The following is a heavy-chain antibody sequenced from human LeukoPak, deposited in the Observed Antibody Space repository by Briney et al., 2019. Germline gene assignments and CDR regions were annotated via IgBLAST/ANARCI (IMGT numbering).Heavy chain of an antibody. CDR1: GGSISSYY. V-gene: IGHV4-59*01. CDR3: ARAWFGELLNAFDI. Sequence: SETLSLTCTVSGGSISSYYWSWIRQPPGKGLEWIGYIYYSGSTNYNPSLKSRVTISVDTSKSQFSLKLSSVTAADTAVYYCARAWFGELLNAFDIWGQGTMVTVSS. D-gene: IGHD3-10*01. CDR2: IYYSGST. J-gene: IGHJ3*02.